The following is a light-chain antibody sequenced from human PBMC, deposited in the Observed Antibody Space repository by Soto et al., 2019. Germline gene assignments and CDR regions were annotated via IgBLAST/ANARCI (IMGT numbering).Light chain of an antibody. V-gene: IGKV1-9*01. CDR3: LQHNSYPWT. Sequence: IPMTQSPSSLSATVGDRVTITCRASQDVSSYLVWYQHKPGKAPELLIYAASTLQSGVPLRFSGSGSGTEFTLTISSLQPEDFATYYCLQHNSYPWTFGQGTKVEIK. CDR2: AAS. J-gene: IGKJ1*01. CDR1: QDVSSY.